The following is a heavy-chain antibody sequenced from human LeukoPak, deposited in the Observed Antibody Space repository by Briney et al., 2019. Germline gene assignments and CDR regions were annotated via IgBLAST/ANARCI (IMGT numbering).Heavy chain of an antibody. V-gene: IGHV1-24*01. CDR1: GYTFTSYG. J-gene: IGHJ4*02. D-gene: IGHD6-13*01. Sequence: GASVKVSCKASGYTFTSYGISWVRQAPGKGLEWMGGFDPEDGETIYAQKFQGRVTMTEDTSTDTAYMELSSLRSEDTAVYYCASYSSSSIWGQGTLVTVSS. CDR3: ASYSSSSI. CDR2: FDPEDGET.